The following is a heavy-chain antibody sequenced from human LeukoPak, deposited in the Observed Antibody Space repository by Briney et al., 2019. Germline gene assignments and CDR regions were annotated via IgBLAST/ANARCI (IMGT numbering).Heavy chain of an antibody. Sequence: ASVKVSCKASGYAFTSYYMHWVRQAPGQGLEWMGIINPSGGTTRHAQRFQGRVTMTRDTSTSTVYMELSSLRSEDTAVYYCARTRGYSDYELDYWGQGTLVTVSS. CDR3: ARTRGYSDYELDY. J-gene: IGHJ4*02. D-gene: IGHD5-12*01. CDR2: INPSGGTT. CDR1: GYAFTSYY. V-gene: IGHV1-46*01.